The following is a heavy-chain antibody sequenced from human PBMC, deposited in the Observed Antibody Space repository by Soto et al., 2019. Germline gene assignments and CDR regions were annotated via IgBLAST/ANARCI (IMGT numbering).Heavy chain of an antibody. Sequence: SQTMPVTSTVSGGSSSSGHDHCVWISQPSGKGLEWIASIHYSGSAHYNPSLKSRVTISVDTSKSQFSLRLSSVTAADTAVYYCERADGFGVVTPFMDYWGRGSLVTVSS. CDR1: GGSSSSGHDH. CDR2: IHYSGSA. CDR3: ERADGFGVVTPFMDY. J-gene: IGHJ4*01. V-gene: IGHV4-39*01. D-gene: IGHD3-3*01.